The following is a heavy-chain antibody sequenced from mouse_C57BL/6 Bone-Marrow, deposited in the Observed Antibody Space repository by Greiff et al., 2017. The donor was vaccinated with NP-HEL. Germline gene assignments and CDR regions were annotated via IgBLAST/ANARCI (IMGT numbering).Heavy chain of an antibody. Sequence: QVQLQQSGAELVKPGASVKLSCKASGYTFTSYWMQWVKQRPGQGLEWIGEIDPSDSYHNYNQKFKGKATLTVDTSSSTAYLQLSSLPSEDSAVSYCGRYPSDYWGQGTTRTVSS. V-gene: IGHV1-50*01. J-gene: IGHJ2*01. CDR2: IDPSDSYH. CDR3: GRYPSDY. CDR1: GYTFTSYW.